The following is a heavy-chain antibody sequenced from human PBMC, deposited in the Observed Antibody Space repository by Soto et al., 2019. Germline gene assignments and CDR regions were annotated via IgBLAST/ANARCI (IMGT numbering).Heavy chain of an antibody. CDR1: GGSISSYN. V-gene: IGHV4-59*01. Sequence: PSETLSLTCTVSGGSISSYNWSWIRQPPGKGLEWIGYIYYSGSTNYNPSLKSRVTISVDTSKNQFSLKLSSVTAADTAVYYCATVDCSSTSCYPNWFDPWGQGTLVTVS. J-gene: IGHJ5*02. D-gene: IGHD2-2*01. CDR3: ATVDCSSTSCYPNWFDP. CDR2: IYYSGST.